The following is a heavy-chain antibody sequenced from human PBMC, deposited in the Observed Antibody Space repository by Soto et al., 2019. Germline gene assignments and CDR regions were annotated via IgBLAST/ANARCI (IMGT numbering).Heavy chain of an antibody. CDR3: ARGWAYYYGSGSYLGVANWFDP. Sequence: PSETLSLTCAVSGGSISSSNWWSWVRQPPRKGLEWIGEIYHSGSTNYNPSLKSRVTISVDKSKNQFSLKLSSVTAADTAVYYCARGWAYYYGSGSYLGVANWFDPWGQGTLVTVSS. CDR2: IYHSGST. CDR1: GGSISSSNW. V-gene: IGHV4-4*02. J-gene: IGHJ5*02. D-gene: IGHD3-10*01.